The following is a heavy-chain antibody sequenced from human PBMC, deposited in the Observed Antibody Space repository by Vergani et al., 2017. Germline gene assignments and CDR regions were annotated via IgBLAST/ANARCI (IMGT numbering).Heavy chain of an antibody. CDR2: ISGSGGIT. CDR1: GFTFSTYA. V-gene: IGHV3-23*01. D-gene: IGHD5-12*01. Sequence: EVQLLESGGGLVQPGGSLRLSCVASGFTFSTYAMSWVRQAPGKGLEWVSGISGSGGITDYTDSVKGRFTISRDISKNRLYLQMNSLRAEDTAVYYCAKDHSGYDYWYFDYWGQGTLVTVSS. J-gene: IGHJ4*02. CDR3: AKDHSGYDYWYFDY.